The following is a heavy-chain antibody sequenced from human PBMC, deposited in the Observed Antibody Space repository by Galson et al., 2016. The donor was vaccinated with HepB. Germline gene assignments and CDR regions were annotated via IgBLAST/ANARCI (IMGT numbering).Heavy chain of an antibody. J-gene: IGHJ4*02. CDR1: GFTFSSYA. CDR2: IIGGGGST. V-gene: IGHV3-23*01. D-gene: IGHD5-12*01. CDR3: ARLRPGWLRKYFDY. Sequence: SLRLSCASSGFTFSSYAMSWVRQAPGKGLEWVSTIIGGGGSTYYTDSVKGRFTISRDNSKNTLYLQVSSLRAEDTAVYYCARLRPGWLRKYFDYWGQGTLVTVSS.